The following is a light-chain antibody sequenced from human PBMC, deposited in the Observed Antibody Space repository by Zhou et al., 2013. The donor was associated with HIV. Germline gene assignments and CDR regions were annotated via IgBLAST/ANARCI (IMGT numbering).Light chain of an antibody. CDR3: QQANSFPWT. V-gene: IGKV1-12*01. CDR1: QGISSY. J-gene: IGKJ1*01. CDR2: AAS. Sequence: DTHMTQSPSSVSASVGDRVTITCRASQGISSYLAWYQQKPGKAPKLLIYAASTLQSGVPSRFSGSGSGTDFTLTITDIQPEDFATYSCQQANSFPWTFGQGTKVEVK.